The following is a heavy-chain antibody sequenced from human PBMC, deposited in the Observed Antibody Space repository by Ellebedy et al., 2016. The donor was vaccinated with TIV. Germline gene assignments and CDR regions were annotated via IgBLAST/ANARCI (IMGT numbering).Heavy chain of an antibody. V-gene: IGHV3-66*04. D-gene: IGHD4-11*01. CDR3: ARQAGSNYFLIED. J-gene: IGHJ4*02. Sequence: PGGSLRLSCVASGFSVTRNYMSWVRQAPGGGLEWVSVISIDGTTYYGDSVKGRFTISRDTSKNTGHLQMNSLRVEETAVYYCARQAGSNYFLIEDWGQGTLVTVSS. CDR1: GFSVTRNY. CDR2: ISIDGTT.